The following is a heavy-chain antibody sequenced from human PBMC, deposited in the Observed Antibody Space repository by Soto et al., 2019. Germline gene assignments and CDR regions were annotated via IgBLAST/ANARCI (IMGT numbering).Heavy chain of an antibody. CDR3: AREALIRARRVFVGFDY. Sequence: QVQLVQSGAEVKKPGSSVKVSCEASGGTFSSYAISWVRQAPGQGLEWMGGIIPIFGTANYAQKFQGRVTITADESTSTAYMELSSLRSEDTAVYYCAREALIRARRVFVGFDYWGQGTLVTVSS. CDR1: GGTFSSYA. J-gene: IGHJ4*02. V-gene: IGHV1-69*01. CDR2: IIPIFGTA. D-gene: IGHD2-21*01.